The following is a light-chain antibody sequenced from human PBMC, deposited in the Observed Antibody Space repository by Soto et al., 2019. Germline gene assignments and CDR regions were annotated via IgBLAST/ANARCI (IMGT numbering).Light chain of an antibody. CDR3: QSYDTSLIYV. CDR1: SSNIGAGYD. J-gene: IGLJ1*01. CDR2: GNS. V-gene: IGLV1-40*01. Sequence: QLVLTQPPSVTGAPGQRVTISCTGSSSNIGAGYDVHWYQQLPQTAPKLLIYGNSNRPSGVPDRFSGSKSGASASLAITGLQAEDEADYYCQSYDTSLIYVFGTGTKLTVL.